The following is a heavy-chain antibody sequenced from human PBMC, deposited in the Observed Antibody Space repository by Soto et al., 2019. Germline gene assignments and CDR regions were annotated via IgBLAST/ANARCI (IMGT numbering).Heavy chain of an antibody. Sequence: PSETLSLTCTVSGGSISSGGYYWSWIRQHPGKGLEWIGYIYYSGSTYYSPSLKSRVTISVDTSKNQFSLKLSSVTAADTAVYYCARSLSIAAHRPSNDAFDIWGQGTMVTV. V-gene: IGHV4-31*03. CDR3: ARSLSIAAHRPSNDAFDI. CDR1: GGSISSGGYY. J-gene: IGHJ3*02. CDR2: IYYSGST. D-gene: IGHD6-6*01.